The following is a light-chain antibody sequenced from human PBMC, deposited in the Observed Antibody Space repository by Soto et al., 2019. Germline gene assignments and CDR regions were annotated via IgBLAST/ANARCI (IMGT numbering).Light chain of an antibody. Sequence: QSVLTQPPSVSGAPGQRVTISCTGSSSNIGAGYDVHWYQQLPGTAPKLLIYGNSNRPSGVPDRFSGSKSGTSASLAITGLQAEDEADYYCQSYDGSLSGWMFGGGTKLTVL. J-gene: IGLJ3*02. CDR1: SSNIGAGYD. CDR2: GNS. V-gene: IGLV1-40*01. CDR3: QSYDGSLSGWM.